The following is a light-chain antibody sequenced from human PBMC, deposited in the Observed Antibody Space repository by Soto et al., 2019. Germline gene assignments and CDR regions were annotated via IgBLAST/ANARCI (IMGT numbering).Light chain of an antibody. CDR2: AAS. CDR1: QGIRYD. V-gene: IGKV1-6*01. J-gene: IGKJ2*01. Sequence: AIQMTQSPSSLSASVGDSVTITCRASQGIRYDLGWYQQKPGKAPKLLIYAASSLQSGVPSRFSGSGSGTDFTLTISSLQPEDFATYYCLQDFNYPYTFGQGTKLEIK. CDR3: LQDFNYPYT.